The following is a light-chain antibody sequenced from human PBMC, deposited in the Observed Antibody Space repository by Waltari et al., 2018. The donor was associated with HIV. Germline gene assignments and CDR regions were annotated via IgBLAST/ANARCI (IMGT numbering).Light chain of an antibody. CDR2: EDT. CDR3: ASFSSTFTYV. V-gene: IGLV2-14*01. CDR1: SDDVGGYSY. J-gene: IGLJ1*01. Sequence: QSALTQPASVSASPGQSITISCTGSSDDVGGYSYVSWSQQFPRKAPKLLISEDTDRASEISLRFSGSKSANTASLTISGLRPEDEADYFCASFSSTFTYVFGTGTKVTVL.